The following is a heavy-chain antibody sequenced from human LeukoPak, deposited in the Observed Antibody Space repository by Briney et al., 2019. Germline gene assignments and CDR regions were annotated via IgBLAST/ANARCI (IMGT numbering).Heavy chain of an antibody. J-gene: IGHJ5*02. Sequence: PSETLSLTCTVSGGSISSYYWSWIRQPPGKGLEWIGYIYTSGSTNYNPSLKSRVTISVDTSKNQFSLKLSSVTAADTAVYYCARHTRSSSPNWFDPWGQGTLVTVSS. V-gene: IGHV4-4*09. D-gene: IGHD6-13*01. CDR2: IYTSGST. CDR3: ARHTRSSSPNWFDP. CDR1: GGSISSYY.